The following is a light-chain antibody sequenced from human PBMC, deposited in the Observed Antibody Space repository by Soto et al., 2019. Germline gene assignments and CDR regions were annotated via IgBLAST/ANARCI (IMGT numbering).Light chain of an antibody. J-gene: IGKJ1*01. CDR3: QQYNVYWT. Sequence: DIHMAQSPSTLSASVGDRVTITCRASQSIDVWLAWYQQKAGKAPKLPIYKASTLESGVPSRFSGSGSGTEFTLTISSLQPDDFATYYCQQYNVYWTFGQGTKVEIK. CDR1: QSIDVW. V-gene: IGKV1-5*03. CDR2: KAS.